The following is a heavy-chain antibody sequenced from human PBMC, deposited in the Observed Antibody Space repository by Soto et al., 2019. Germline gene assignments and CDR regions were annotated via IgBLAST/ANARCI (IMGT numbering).Heavy chain of an antibody. CDR2: IWYDGSNK. J-gene: IGHJ4*02. Sequence: QVQLVESGGGVVQPGRSLRLSCAASGFTFSSYGMHWVRQAPGKGLEWVAVIWYDGSNKYYADSVKGRFTISRDNSKNTLYLQMNSLRAEDTAVYYSARENYGSGSFDYWGQGTLVTVSS. CDR1: GFTFSSYG. V-gene: IGHV3-33*01. CDR3: ARENYGSGSFDY. D-gene: IGHD3-10*01.